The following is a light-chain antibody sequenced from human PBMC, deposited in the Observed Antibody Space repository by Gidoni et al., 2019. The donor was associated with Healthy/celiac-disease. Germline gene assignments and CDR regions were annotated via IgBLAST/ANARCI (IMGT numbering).Light chain of an antibody. CDR3: QQYNNWPLLT. V-gene: IGKV3-15*01. CDR2: GAS. J-gene: IGKJ4*01. Sequence: EIVMTQSPATLSVSPGERATLSCRASQSVSSNLAWYQQKPGQAPRLLIYGASTRATGIPASFSGSGSGTEFTLTISSLQSEDFAVYYCQQYNNWPLLTFXGXTKVXIK. CDR1: QSVSSN.